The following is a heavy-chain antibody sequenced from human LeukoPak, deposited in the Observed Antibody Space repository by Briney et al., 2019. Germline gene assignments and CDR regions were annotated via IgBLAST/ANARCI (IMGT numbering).Heavy chain of an antibody. J-gene: IGHJ6*02. CDR2: IYHSGST. CDR1: GGSISSGGYS. CDR3: AALWFGELFRRYGMDV. V-gene: IGHV4-30-2*01. D-gene: IGHD3-10*01. Sequence: SETLSLTCAVSGGSISSGGYSWSWIRQPPGKGLEWIGYIYHSGSTYYNPSLKSRVTISVDRSKNQFSLKLSSVTAADTAVYYCAALWFGELFRRYGMDVWGQGTTVTVSS.